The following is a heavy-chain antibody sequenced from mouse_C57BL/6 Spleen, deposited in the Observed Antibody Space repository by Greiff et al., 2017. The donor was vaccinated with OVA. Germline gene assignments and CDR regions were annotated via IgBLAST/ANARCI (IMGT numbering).Heavy chain of an antibody. Sequence: EVQLQQSGPELVKPGASVKISCKASGYTFTDYYMNWVKQSHGKSLEWIGDINPNNGGTSYNQKFKGKATLTVDKSSSTAYMELRSLTSEDSAVYCCARWGDGYGYFDVWGTGTTVTVSS. J-gene: IGHJ1*03. D-gene: IGHD2-3*01. CDR3: ARWGDGYGYFDV. CDR2: INPNNGGT. CDR1: GYTFTDYY. V-gene: IGHV1-26*01.